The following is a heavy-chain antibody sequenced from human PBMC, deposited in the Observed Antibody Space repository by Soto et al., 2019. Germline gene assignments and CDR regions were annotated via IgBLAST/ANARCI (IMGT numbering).Heavy chain of an antibody. CDR3: ARLEYGDRSYFDF. CDR1: GYSFTSHW. J-gene: IGHJ4*02. V-gene: IGHV5-51*01. D-gene: IGHD4-17*01. Sequence: GESLKISCKGSGYSFTSHWIGWVRQMPGKGLEWMGIIYPGDSDTRYSPSFQGQVTISADKSISTAYLLWSSLRASDTAIYYCARLEYGDRSYFDFWGQGALVTVSS. CDR2: IYPGDSDT.